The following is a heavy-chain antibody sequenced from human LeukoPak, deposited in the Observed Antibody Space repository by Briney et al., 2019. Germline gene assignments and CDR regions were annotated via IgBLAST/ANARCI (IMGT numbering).Heavy chain of an antibody. J-gene: IGHJ6*03. CDR1: GFTVSSNY. V-gene: IGHV3-53*01. Sequence: GGSLRLSSAASGFTVSSNYMSWVRQGPGRGVEWVSVIYSGGGTYYAASVKCRFTISRDNSKNTLYLQMNSLRAEDTAVYYCARAVTGYYYYYMDVWGKGTTVTVSS. CDR3: ARAVTGYYYYYMDV. D-gene: IGHD1-14*01. CDR2: IYSGGGT.